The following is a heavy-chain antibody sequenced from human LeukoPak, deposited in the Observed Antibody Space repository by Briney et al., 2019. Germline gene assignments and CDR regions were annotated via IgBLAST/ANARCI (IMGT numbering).Heavy chain of an antibody. CDR3: ARGLRNWFDP. J-gene: IGHJ5*02. CDR1: GYTFTSYA. V-gene: IGHV1-3*01. CDR2: INSYNGNT. Sequence: ASVKVSCKASGYTFTSYAMHWVRQAPGQRLEWMGWINSYNGNTNYAQKFQGRLTMTTDTSTTTAYMELRSLRSDDTAAYYCARGLRNWFDPWGQGTLVTVSS.